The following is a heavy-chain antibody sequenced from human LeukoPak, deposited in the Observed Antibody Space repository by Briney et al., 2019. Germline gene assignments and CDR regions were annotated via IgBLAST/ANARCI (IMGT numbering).Heavy chain of an antibody. CDR3: ARDSSMLRGPLVIYYFDF. D-gene: IGHD3-10*01. CDR2: ISYDGSNK. CDR1: GFTFSSYG. J-gene: IGHJ4*02. V-gene: IGHV3-30*03. Sequence: PPGGSLRLSCAASGFTFSSYGMHWVRQAPGKGLEWVAVISYDGSNKYYADSVKGRFTISRDNSKNTLYLQMNSLRVEDTAVYYCARDSSMLRGPLVIYYFDFWGQGTLVTVSS.